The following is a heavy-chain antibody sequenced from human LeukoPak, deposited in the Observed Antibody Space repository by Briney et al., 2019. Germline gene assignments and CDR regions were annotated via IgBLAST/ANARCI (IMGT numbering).Heavy chain of an antibody. CDR1: GFTFSSYG. Sequence: PGGSLRLSCAASGFTFSSYGMHWVRQAPGKGLEWVAFIRYDGGNKYYADSVKGRFTISRDNSKNTLYLQMNSLRAEDTAVYYCAKANMITFGGVIANWGQGTLVTVSS. CDR3: AKANMITFGGVIAN. V-gene: IGHV3-30*02. CDR2: IRYDGGNK. J-gene: IGHJ4*01. D-gene: IGHD3-16*02.